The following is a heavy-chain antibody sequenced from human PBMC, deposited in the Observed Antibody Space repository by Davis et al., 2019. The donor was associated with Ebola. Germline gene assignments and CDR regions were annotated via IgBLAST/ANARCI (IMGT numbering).Heavy chain of an antibody. CDR2: ISAYNGNT. CDR1: GYTFSTYG. J-gene: IGHJ4*02. D-gene: IGHD6-6*01. Sequence: AASVKVSCKASGYTFSTYGINWVRQAPGHGLEWMGWISAYNGNTKYAQKLQGRVTMTTDTSTSTAYMELRSLGSDDTAVYYCAREKLGGSSDYWGQGTLVTVSS. V-gene: IGHV1-18*01. CDR3: AREKLGGSSDY.